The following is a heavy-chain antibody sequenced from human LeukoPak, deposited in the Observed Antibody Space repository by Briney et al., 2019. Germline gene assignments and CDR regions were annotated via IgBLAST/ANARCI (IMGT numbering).Heavy chain of an antibody. D-gene: IGHD6-13*01. CDR2: IYGHDST. Sequence: PGGSLRLSCAASGFIVSNKDMSWVRQAPGKGLEWVSAIYGHDSTYYADSVKGRFTIARDNSKNTLFLRMNSLRPEDTAVYYCAKDSSRASADYYFDYWGQGTLVTVSS. J-gene: IGHJ4*02. CDR1: GFIVSNKD. CDR3: AKDSSRASADYYFDY. V-gene: IGHV3-66*03.